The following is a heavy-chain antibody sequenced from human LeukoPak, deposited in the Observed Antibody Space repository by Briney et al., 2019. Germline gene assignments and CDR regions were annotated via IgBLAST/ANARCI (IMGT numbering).Heavy chain of an antibody. CDR1: GFTFSDYW. CDR3: ATETNGRHYDY. D-gene: IGHD1-14*01. Sequence: PGGSLRLSCAASGFTFSDYWMTWVRQAPGKGLEWVANIRQDGSEKYHVDSVKGRFTISRDNAKNSVYLQMNSLRAEDTAVYYCATETNGRHYDYWGQGTLLTVSS. CDR2: IRQDGSEK. J-gene: IGHJ4*02. V-gene: IGHV3-7*01.